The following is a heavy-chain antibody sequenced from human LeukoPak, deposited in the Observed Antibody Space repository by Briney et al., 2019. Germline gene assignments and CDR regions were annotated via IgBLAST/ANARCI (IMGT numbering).Heavy chain of an antibody. Sequence: GGSLRLSCAASGFTFSGSAMHWVRQAPGKGLEWVAVISYDGSNKYYADSVKGRFTISRDNSKNTLYLQMNSLRAEDTAVYYCARESPSDSYYYMDVWGKGTTVTISS. CDR1: GFTFSGSA. CDR2: ISYDGSNK. J-gene: IGHJ6*03. V-gene: IGHV3-30*04. CDR3: ARESPSDSYYYMDV.